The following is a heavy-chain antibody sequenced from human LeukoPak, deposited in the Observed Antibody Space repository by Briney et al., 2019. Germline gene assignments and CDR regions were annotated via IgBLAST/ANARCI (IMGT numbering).Heavy chain of an antibody. V-gene: IGHV5-51*01. J-gene: IGHJ1*01. CDR2: IDPSDSET. Sequence: GGALQSSCQASGYSFTSEWIGWGRPMPGKGRGWMGIIDPSDSETRYTPSFQGQVTISADKSLTTAYLQCNILKASDTAMYYCARHTAMGRSGDYWGQGTLVTVSS. CDR3: ARHTAMGRSGDY. D-gene: IGHD5-18*01. CDR1: GYSFTSEW.